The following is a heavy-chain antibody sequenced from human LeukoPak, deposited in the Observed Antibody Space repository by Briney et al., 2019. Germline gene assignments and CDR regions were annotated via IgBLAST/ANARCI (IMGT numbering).Heavy chain of an antibody. CDR2: INSDGSST. CDR3: ATSRTFDY. J-gene: IGHJ4*02. Sequence: PGGSLRLSCAASGFTITSYWMHWVRQAPVKGLVRVSRINSDGSSTSYADSVMGRFTISRDNTKNTLYLQMNSLRAEDTAMYYCATSRTFDYWGQGTLVTVSS. CDR1: GFTITSYW. D-gene: IGHD1-1*01. V-gene: IGHV3-74*01.